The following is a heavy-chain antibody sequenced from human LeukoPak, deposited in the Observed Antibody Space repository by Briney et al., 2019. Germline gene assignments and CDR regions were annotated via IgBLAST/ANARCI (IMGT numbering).Heavy chain of an antibody. D-gene: IGHD3-10*01. V-gene: IGHV3-7*01. Sequence: GGSLRLSCAASGFTFRNSGMSWVRQAPGKGLEWVANIKQDGTEKYYVDSVKGRFTISRDNAKNSLYLQMNSLRVEDTAVYYCAKLAKYFYGSETYYFFEHWGQGTPVTASS. J-gene: IGHJ4*02. CDR3: AKLAKYFYGSETYYFFEH. CDR1: GFTFRNSG. CDR2: IKQDGTEK.